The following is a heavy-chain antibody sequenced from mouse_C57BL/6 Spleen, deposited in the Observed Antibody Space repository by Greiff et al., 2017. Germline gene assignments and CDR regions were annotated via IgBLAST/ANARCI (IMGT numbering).Heavy chain of an antibody. CDR3: ARGRLGRDD. CDR2: IYPGSGSS. D-gene: IGHD4-1*01. V-gene: IGHV1-55*01. CDR1: GYTFTSYW. J-gene: IGHJ2*01. Sequence: QVQLQQSGAELVKPGASVKMSCKASGYTFTSYWITWVKQRPGQGLEWIGDIYPGSGSSNYNEKFKSKATLTVDTSSSTAYMQISSLTSEDAAVYYCARGRLGRDDWGQGTTLTVSS.